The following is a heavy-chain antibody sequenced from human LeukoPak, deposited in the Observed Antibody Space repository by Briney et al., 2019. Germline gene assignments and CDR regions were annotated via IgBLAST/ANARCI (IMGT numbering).Heavy chain of an antibody. CDR2: IWYDGSNK. CDR1: GFTFSSYG. D-gene: IGHD1-26*01. Sequence: QPGGSLTLSCAASGFTFSSYGMHWVRQAPGKGLEWVAVIWYDGSNKYYADSVKGRFTISRDNSKNTLYLQMNSLRAEDTAVYYCAKDQGGSYPAEGFDYWGQGTLVTVSS. J-gene: IGHJ4*02. CDR3: AKDQGGSYPAEGFDY. V-gene: IGHV3-33*06.